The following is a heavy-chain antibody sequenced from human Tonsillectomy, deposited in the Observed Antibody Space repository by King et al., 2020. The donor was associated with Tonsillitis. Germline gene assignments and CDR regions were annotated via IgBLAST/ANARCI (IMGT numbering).Heavy chain of an antibody. Sequence: QLVQSGSELKKPGASVKVSCKASGYTFTSYALNWVRQAPGQGLEWMGWINTNTGNPTYAQGFTGRFVFSLDTSVSTAYLQISSLEAEDSAVFYCARDRGNLGYCSSPSCYFVDYWGQGTLVTVSS. CDR2: INTNTGNP. CDR3: ARDRGNLGYCSSPSCYFVDY. D-gene: IGHD2-2*01. CDR1: GYTFTSYA. V-gene: IGHV7-4-1*02. J-gene: IGHJ4*02.